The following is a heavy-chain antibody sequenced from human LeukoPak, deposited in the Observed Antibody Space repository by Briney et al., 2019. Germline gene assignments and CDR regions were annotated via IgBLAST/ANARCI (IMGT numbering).Heavy chain of an antibody. CDR2: INPGGGTT. CDR1: GYTFTSSH. CDR3: ATDILSGKNY. D-gene: IGHD2-21*01. V-gene: IGHV1-46*01. Sequence: ASVKASCKASGYTFTSSHIHWVRHAPGQGLEWMGAINPGGGTTRYAQKFQGRVTVTSDTSTSTVYMQVSSLRSEDTAVYYCATDILSGKNYWGQGTLVTVSS. J-gene: IGHJ4*02.